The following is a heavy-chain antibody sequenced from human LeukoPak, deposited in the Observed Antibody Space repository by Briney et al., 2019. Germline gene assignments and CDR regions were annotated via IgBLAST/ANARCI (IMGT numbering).Heavy chain of an antibody. J-gene: IGHJ3*02. D-gene: IGHD1-26*01. CDR3: ARVGTVVGAAGPQWGAFDI. V-gene: IGHV3-21*04. Sequence: GGSLRLSCAASGFTFSSYSMNWVRQAPGKGLEWVSSISTSSSYIYYADSVKGRFTISRDDAKDSLYLQMNSLRAEDTAVYYCARVGTVVGAAGPQWGAFDIWGQGTMVTVSS. CDR2: ISTSSSYI. CDR1: GFTFSSYS.